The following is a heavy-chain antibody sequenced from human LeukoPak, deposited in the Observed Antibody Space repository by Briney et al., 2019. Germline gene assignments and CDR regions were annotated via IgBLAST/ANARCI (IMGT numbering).Heavy chain of an antibody. CDR1: GGTFSSYA. CDR2: IIPIFGTA. CDR3: ARGTPDYGDYRTNDLYYYYMDV. D-gene: IGHD4-17*01. Sequence: GASVKVSCKASGGTFSSYAISWVRQAPGQGLEWMGGIIPIFGTANYAQKFQGRVTITADKSTSTAYMELSSLRSEDTAVYYCARGTPDYGDYRTNDLYYYYMDVWGKGTTVTVSS. V-gene: IGHV1-69*06. J-gene: IGHJ6*03.